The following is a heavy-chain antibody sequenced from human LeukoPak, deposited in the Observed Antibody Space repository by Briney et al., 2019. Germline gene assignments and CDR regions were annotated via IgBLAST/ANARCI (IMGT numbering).Heavy chain of an antibody. D-gene: IGHD1-26*01. V-gene: IGHV1-8*03. CDR3: ARGRGGGATSRDDY. Sequence: ASVKVSCKASGYTFTSYDINWVRQATGQGLEWMGWMNPNSGNTGYAQKFQGRVTITRNTSISTAYLELSSLRSEDTAVYYCARGRGGGATSRDDYWGQGTLVTVSS. CDR1: GYTFTSYD. J-gene: IGHJ4*02. CDR2: MNPNSGNT.